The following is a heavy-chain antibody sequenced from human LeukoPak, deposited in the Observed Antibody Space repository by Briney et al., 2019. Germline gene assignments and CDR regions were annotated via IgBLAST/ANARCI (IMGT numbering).Heavy chain of an antibody. V-gene: IGHV3-48*02. J-gene: IGHJ4*02. D-gene: IGHD3-10*01. CDR1: GFTFSTFS. CDR3: GRDIYYSFDY. Sequence: PGGSLRLSCAASGFTFSTFSMHWVRQAPGKGLEWVSYFRSSTNTIYYADSVKGRFTISRDDARISLFLQMNSLRDEDTAVYYCGRDIYYSFDYWGQGTLVTVSS. CDR2: FRSSTNTI.